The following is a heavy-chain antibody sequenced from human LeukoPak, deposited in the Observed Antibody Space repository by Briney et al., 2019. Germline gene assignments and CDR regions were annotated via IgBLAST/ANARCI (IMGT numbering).Heavy chain of an antibody. J-gene: IGHJ4*02. V-gene: IGHV1-46*01. Sequence: ASVKVSCKASGYTFTSYYMHWVRQAPGQGLEWMGLINPTGGSTGYAQKFQGRVTMTRNTSISTAYMELSSLRSEDTAVYYCARSMTTFDYWGQGTLVTVSS. CDR1: GYTFTSYY. CDR3: ARSMTTFDY. D-gene: IGHD4-11*01. CDR2: INPTGGST.